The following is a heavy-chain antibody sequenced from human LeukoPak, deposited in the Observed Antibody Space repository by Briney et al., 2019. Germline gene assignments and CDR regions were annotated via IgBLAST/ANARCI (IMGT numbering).Heavy chain of an antibody. D-gene: IGHD6-19*01. CDR2: IRSKANSYAT. CDR1: GFTFSGSA. Sequence: TGGPLRLSCAASGFTFSGSAMHWLRQASGEGLEWVGRIRSKANSYATAYAASVKGRFTISRDDSKNTAYLQMNSLKTEDTAVYYCTRHRSSGWYNWFDPWGQGTLVTVSS. V-gene: IGHV3-73*01. CDR3: TRHRSSGWYNWFDP. J-gene: IGHJ5*02.